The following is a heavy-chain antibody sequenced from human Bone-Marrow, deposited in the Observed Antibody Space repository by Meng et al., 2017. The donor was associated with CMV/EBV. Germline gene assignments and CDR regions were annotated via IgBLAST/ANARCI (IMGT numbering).Heavy chain of an antibody. CDR2: IIPIIGIG. J-gene: IGHJ3*02. CDR1: GGSFSNYA. CDR3: ARGKGYCGNIRCTYEGFDI. Sequence: SVKVSCKTSGGSFSNYAITWVRQAPGQGREWMGWIIPIIGIGSDAQKFQGRVTITADKSTSTAYMKLSSLRSDDTVVYYCARGKGYCGNIRCTYEGFDIWGQGTTVTVSS. V-gene: IGHV1-69*10. D-gene: IGHD2-2*01.